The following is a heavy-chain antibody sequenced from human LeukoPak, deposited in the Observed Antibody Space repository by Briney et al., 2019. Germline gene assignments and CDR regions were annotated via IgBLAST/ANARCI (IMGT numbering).Heavy chain of an antibody. Sequence: SETLCLTCTVSGGSISSSSYYWGWIRQPPGKGLEWIGSIYYTRSTYYNPSLKSRVTISVDTSKNQFSLELTSVTAADTAVYYCARGVTMIVVVIHDWYFDLWGRGTLVTVSS. CDR1: GGSISSSSYY. J-gene: IGHJ2*01. V-gene: IGHV4-39*01. D-gene: IGHD3-22*01. CDR2: IYYTRST. CDR3: ARGVTMIVVVIHDWYFDL.